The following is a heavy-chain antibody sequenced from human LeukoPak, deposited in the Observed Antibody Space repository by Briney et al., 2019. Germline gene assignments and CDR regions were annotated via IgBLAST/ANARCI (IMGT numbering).Heavy chain of an antibody. Sequence: ASVKVSCKASGYTFTPYGIGWVRQAPGQGLEWMGWINPNSGGTKYGQKFQGGVTMTRDTSISTAYMDLSRLRSDDTAVYYCARVESSSWYVTGEFDPWGQGTLVTVSS. CDR2: INPNSGGT. J-gene: IGHJ5*02. D-gene: IGHD6-13*01. CDR3: ARVESSSWYVTGEFDP. V-gene: IGHV1-2*02. CDR1: GYTFTPYG.